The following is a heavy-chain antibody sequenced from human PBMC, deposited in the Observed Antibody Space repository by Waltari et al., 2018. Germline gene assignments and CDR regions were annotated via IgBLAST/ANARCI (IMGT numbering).Heavy chain of an antibody. Sequence: EVQLVESGGGFVQPGGSLRLYCLGSGFTFGVFSLHWIGQAPGKGLGCVAYISASRAAIYYAESVKGRFTISRDNAKNSLFLQMTNLGVEDTAVYYCATEPAPGAGINYWGQGILVTVSS. CDR1: GFTFGVFS. V-gene: IGHV3-48*01. J-gene: IGHJ4*02. CDR3: ATEPAPGAGINY. CDR2: ISASRAAI. D-gene: IGHD6-19*01.